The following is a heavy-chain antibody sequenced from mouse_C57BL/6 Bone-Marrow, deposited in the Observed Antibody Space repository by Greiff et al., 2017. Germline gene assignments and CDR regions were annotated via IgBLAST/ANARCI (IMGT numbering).Heavy chain of an antibody. CDR2: IDPENGDT. CDR3: TRDYSKGRFAY. V-gene: IGHV14-4*01. CDR1: GFNIKDDY. J-gene: IGHJ3*01. Sequence: VQLQQSGAELVRPGASVKLSCTASGFNIKDDYMHWVKQRPEQGLEWIGWIDPENGDTEYASKFQGKATITADPSSNTAYLQLSSLTSEDTAVYYCTRDYSKGRFAYWGQGTLVTVSA. D-gene: IGHD2-5*01.